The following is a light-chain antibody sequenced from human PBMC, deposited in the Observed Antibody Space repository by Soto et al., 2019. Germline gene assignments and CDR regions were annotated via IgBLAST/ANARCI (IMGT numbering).Light chain of an antibody. Sequence: NFILTQPHSVSASPGKTVTIYCTGSSGSIASNYVQWYQQRPGSAPTTVIYEDNQRPSGVPDRFSGSIDSSSNSASLTISGLKTEDEADYYCQSYDSSTVVFGAGTKLTVL. CDR3: QSYDSSTVV. CDR1: SGSIASNY. J-gene: IGLJ2*01. V-gene: IGLV6-57*02. CDR2: EDN.